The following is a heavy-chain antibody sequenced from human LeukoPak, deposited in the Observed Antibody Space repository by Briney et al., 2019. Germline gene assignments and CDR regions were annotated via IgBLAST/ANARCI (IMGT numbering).Heavy chain of an antibody. CDR1: GYTFTGYY. Sequence: GASVKVSCKASGYTFTGYYMHWVRQAPGQGLEWMGWINPNSGGTNYAQKFQGRVTMTRDTSISTAYMELSRLRSDDTAVYYCARAHYYDSSGYYPKDAFDIWGQGIMVTVSA. V-gene: IGHV1-2*02. D-gene: IGHD3-22*01. CDR2: INPNSGGT. J-gene: IGHJ3*02. CDR3: ARAHYYDSSGYYPKDAFDI.